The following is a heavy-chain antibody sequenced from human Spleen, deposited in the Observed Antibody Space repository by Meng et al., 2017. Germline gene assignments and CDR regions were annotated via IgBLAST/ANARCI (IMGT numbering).Heavy chain of an antibody. CDR2: IYHSGSA. D-gene: IGHD2-8*02. CDR3: ASNGWYCLDY. V-gene: IGHV4-4*02. J-gene: IGHJ4*02. CDR1: GGSSSSDNW. Sequence: QVQLPGPGPRQVRASGTLSLTCAVSGGSSSSDNWWSWVRQPPGKGLEWIGEIYHSGSANYNPSLKSRVTISVDTSKNQFSLNLMSVTAADTAVYYCASNGWYCLDYWGQGTLVTVSS.